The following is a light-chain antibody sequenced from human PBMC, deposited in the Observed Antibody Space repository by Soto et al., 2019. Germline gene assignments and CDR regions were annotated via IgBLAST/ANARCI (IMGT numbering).Light chain of an antibody. J-gene: IGKJ1*01. V-gene: IGKV3-15*01. CDR2: AAS. CDR1: QSINSN. CDR3: QQYNNWPRT. Sequence: VVLTQSPATLSVSPGDRATLSFRASQSINSNLAWYQQQPGQAPRLLIYAASTGATAVPDRFSGSGSGTDFTPTISSLQSEDLAVYYCQQYNNWPRTFGQGTKVDI.